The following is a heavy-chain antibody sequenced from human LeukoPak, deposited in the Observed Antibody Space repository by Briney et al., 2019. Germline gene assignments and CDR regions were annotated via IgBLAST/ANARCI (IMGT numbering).Heavy chain of an antibody. CDR3: ARNLPGYCSSTSCTTGAFDI. J-gene: IGHJ3*02. D-gene: IGHD2-2*01. Sequence: SDTLSLTCAVSGYSISSSNWWGWIRQPPGKGLEWIGYIYYSGSIYYNPSLKSRVTMSVDTSKNQFSLKLSSVTAVDTAVYYCARNLPGYCSSTSCTTGAFDIWGQGTMATVSS. CDR1: GYSISSSNW. V-gene: IGHV4-28*05. CDR2: IYYSGSI.